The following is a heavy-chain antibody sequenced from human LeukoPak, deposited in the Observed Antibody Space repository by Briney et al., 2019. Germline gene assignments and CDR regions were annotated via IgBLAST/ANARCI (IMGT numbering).Heavy chain of an antibody. D-gene: IGHD3-16*01. CDR1: GFAFSSYE. CDR3: ARFGYGLDV. Sequence: GGSLRLSCVASGFAFSSYEMIWIRQAPGKGLEWVSYIRRTGSPTYYADSVKGRFTISRDNAKNSLYLQMDSLRAEDTALYLCARFGYGLDVWGQGTTVTVAS. CDR2: IRRTGSPT. J-gene: IGHJ6*02. V-gene: IGHV3-48*03.